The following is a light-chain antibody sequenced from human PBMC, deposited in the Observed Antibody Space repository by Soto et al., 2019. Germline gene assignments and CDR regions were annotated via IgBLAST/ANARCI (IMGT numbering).Light chain of an antibody. Sequence: DVQMTQSPSSLSAFVGDRVTITCRASQGIAPYLAWFQQKPGKVPKLLIYATSTLQSGVQSRFSGSGSGTDFPLTINSLQPEDVGTYYCQKYNSAPLTFGGGTKVEIK. CDR3: QKYNSAPLT. V-gene: IGKV1-27*01. CDR1: QGIAPY. J-gene: IGKJ4*01. CDR2: ATS.